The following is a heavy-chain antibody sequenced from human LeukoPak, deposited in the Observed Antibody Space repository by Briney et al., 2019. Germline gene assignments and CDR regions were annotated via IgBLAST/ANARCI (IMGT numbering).Heavy chain of an antibody. V-gene: IGHV3-7*02. D-gene: IGHD4-11*01. CDR2: IKQDGSQI. CDR1: GFSIRSYW. J-gene: IGHJ4*02. Sequence: PGGSLRLSCSASGFSIRSYWMSWVRQALGKGLEWGANIKQDGSQIYYVDSVKGRFTVSRDNAKNSLYLQMNTLRGEDTAVYYCARLQERDARDYWGQGTLVTVSS. CDR3: ARLQERDARDY.